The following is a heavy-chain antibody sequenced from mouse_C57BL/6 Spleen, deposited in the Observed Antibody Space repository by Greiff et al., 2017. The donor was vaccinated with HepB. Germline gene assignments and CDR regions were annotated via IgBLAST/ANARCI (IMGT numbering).Heavy chain of an antibody. J-gene: IGHJ4*01. Sequence: EVKLMESGGGLVQPKGSLKLSCAASGFSFNTYAMNWVRQAPGKGLEWVARIRSKSNNYATYYADSVKDRFTISRDDSESMLYLQMNNLKTEDTAMYYCVRHPNNWVYAMDYWGQGTSVTVSS. D-gene: IGHD4-1*01. V-gene: IGHV10-1*01. CDR2: IRSKSNNYAT. CDR3: VRHPNNWVYAMDY. CDR1: GFSFNTYA.